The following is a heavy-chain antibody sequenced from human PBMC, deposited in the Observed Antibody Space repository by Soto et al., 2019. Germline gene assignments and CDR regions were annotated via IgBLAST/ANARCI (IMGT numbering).Heavy chain of an antibody. J-gene: IGHJ4*02. D-gene: IGHD4-17*01. CDR3: AREGYGDYFDY. Sequence: QVHLVESGGGVVQPGRSLRLSCEVSGFSFSSSAMHWVRQAPGKGLEWVAVISFDGNSKYYADSVKGRFTISRDISQNTLFLQMNSLGGDDTAVYYCAREGYGDYFDYWGQGTLVTVSS. CDR1: GFSFSSSA. V-gene: IGHV3-30*04. CDR2: ISFDGNSK.